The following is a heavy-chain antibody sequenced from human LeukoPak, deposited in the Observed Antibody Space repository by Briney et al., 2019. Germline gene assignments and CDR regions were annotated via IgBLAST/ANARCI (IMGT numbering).Heavy chain of an antibody. CDR1: GFTFSNAW. D-gene: IGHD3-22*01. CDR2: IKSKTDGGTT. V-gene: IGHV3-15*01. Sequence: PGGSLRLSCAASGFTFSNAWMSWVRQAPGKGLEWVGRIKSKTDGGTTDYAAPVKGRFTISRGDSKNTLYLQMNSLKTEDTAVYYCTTKSYYYDSSGYYRIDFDYWGQGTLVTVSS. J-gene: IGHJ4*02. CDR3: TTKSYYYDSSGYYRIDFDY.